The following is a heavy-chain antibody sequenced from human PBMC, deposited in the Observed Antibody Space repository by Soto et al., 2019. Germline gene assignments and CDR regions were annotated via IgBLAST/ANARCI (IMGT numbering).Heavy chain of an antibody. J-gene: IGHJ5*02. Sequence: QVQLVQSGAEVKKPGASVKVSCKASGYTFTSYDINWVRQATGQGLEWRGWMNPNSGNTGYAQKFQGRVTMTRNTAISTAYMELRSLRSDDTAVYYCARELLAARRALDPWGQGTLVTVSS. CDR2: MNPNSGNT. D-gene: IGHD6-6*01. CDR3: ARELLAARRALDP. V-gene: IGHV1-8*01. CDR1: GYTFTSYD.